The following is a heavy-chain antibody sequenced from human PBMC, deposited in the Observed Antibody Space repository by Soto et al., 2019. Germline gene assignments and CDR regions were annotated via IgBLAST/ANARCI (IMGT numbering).Heavy chain of an antibody. CDR1: GFTFSSYW. CDR2: IKQDGSEK. V-gene: IGHV3-7*01. CDR3: ARAQYYDILTGYPDLYYFDY. D-gene: IGHD3-9*01. Sequence: GGSLRLSCAASGFTFSSYWMSWVRQAPGKGLEWVANIKQDGSEKYYVDSVKGRFTISRDNAKNSLYLQMNSLRAEDTAVYYCARAQYYDILTGYPDLYYFDYWGQGTLVTVSS. J-gene: IGHJ4*02.